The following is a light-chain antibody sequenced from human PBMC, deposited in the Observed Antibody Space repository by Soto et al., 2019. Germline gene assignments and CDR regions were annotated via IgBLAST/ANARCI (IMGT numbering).Light chain of an antibody. CDR1: QGISTA. J-gene: IGKJ4*01. Sequence: AIQLTQSPSSLSASVGDRVTITCLASQGISTALAWYQQKPGKAPNLLIYDASTLESGVPFRFSGSGSGTDFTLTISSLQPDDFATYYCQQSYSTPLTFGGGTKVDIK. CDR3: QQSYSTPLT. V-gene: IGKV1-13*02. CDR2: DAS.